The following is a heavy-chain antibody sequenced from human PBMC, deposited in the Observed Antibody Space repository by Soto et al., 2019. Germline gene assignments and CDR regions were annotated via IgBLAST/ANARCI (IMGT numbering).Heavy chain of an antibody. CDR1: GFTFSSYA. J-gene: IGHJ6*03. CDR2: INYIGRTT. V-gene: IGHV3-23*01. Sequence: EVQLLESGGGLVQPGGSLRLSCETSGFTFSSYAMTWVRQAPGMGLEWVAVINYIGRTTFHAQSVKGRFPISRDTSMNTVFLQMDTLSAEHTAVYYCVKQQGTDNTYYYNMDVWRLGTTVIVSS. CDR3: VKQQGTDNTYYYNMDV. D-gene: IGHD1-1*01.